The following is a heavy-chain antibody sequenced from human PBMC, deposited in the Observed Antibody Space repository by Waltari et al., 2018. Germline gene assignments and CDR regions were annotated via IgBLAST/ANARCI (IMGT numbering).Heavy chain of an antibody. CDR2: IRYDGSNK. CDR3: AKDHGSSSSFDY. V-gene: IGHV3-30*02. J-gene: IGHJ4*02. Sequence: QVQLVESGGGVVQPGGSLRLSCAASGFTFSSYGMHWVRQAPGKGLEWVAFIRYDGSNKYYADSVKGRFTISRDKSKNTLYLQMNSLRAEDTAVYYCAKDHGSSSSFDYWGQGTLVTVSS. D-gene: IGHD6-6*01. CDR1: GFTFSSYG.